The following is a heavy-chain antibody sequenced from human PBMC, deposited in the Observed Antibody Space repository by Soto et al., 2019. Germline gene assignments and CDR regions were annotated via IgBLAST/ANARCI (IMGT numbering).Heavy chain of an antibody. Sequence: GSLRLSCLASGFTFTDHYMDWVRQAPGTGLEWIARTKNKPNNYTTTYATSVKGRFTISRDDSESSLYLQMNNPKTEDTAVYYCAREIRRDYYYYYPLDVWGQGTTVTVSS. J-gene: IGHJ6*02. CDR2: TKNKPNNYTT. CDR3: AREIRRDYYYYYPLDV. V-gene: IGHV3-72*01. CDR1: GFTFTDHY.